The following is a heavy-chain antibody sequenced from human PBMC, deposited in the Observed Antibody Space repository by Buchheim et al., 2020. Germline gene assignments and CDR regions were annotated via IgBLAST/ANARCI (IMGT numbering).Heavy chain of an antibody. J-gene: IGHJ6*02. CDR3: AKNKPVAGTRYYYGMDV. V-gene: IGHV3-23*01. CDR1: GFAFSSYA. Sequence: EVQLLESGGGLVQPGGSLRLSCAASGFAFSSYAMSWARQAPGKGLEWVSAISDSGATTYYADSVKGRFTISTDNSTNTLYLQMNSLRAEDTAVYYCAKNKPVAGTRYYYGMDVWGQGTT. CDR2: ISDSGATT. D-gene: IGHD6-19*01.